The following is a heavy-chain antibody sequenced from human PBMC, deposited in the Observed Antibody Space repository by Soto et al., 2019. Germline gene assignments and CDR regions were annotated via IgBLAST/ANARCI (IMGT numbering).Heavy chain of an antibody. CDR3: ARGRFIRYFDWRKKDDAFDI. V-gene: IGHV4-34*01. D-gene: IGHD3-9*01. CDR1: GGSFSGYY. CDR2: INHSGST. J-gene: IGHJ3*02. Sequence: PSETLPLTCAVYGGSFSGYYWSWIRQPPGKGLEWIGEINHSGSTNYNPSLKSRVTISVDTSKNQFSLKLSSVTAADTAVYYCARGRFIRYFDWRKKDDAFDIWGQGTMVTVSS.